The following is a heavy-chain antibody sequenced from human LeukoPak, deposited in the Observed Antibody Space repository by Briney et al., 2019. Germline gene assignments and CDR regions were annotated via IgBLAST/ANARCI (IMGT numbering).Heavy chain of an antibody. CDR1: GFTFSNAW. Sequence: PGGSLRLSCAASGFTFSNAWMSWVRQAPGKGLEWVGRIKNKTDGGTTDYAAPVKGRFTISRDDSKNTLYLQMNSLKTEDTAVYYCITDFTMEVGYGMDVWGQGTTVTVSS. V-gene: IGHV3-15*01. D-gene: IGHD3-10*01. CDR2: IKNKTDGGTT. CDR3: ITDFTMEVGYGMDV. J-gene: IGHJ6*02.